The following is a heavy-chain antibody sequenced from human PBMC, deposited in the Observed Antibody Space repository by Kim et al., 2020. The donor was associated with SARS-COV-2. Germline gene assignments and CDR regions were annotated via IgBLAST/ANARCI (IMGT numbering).Heavy chain of an antibody. V-gene: IGHV3-23*01. CDR2: ISGSGGST. J-gene: IGHJ5*02. D-gene: IGHD3-9*01. CDR1: GFTFSSYA. CDR3: AKGANYDILTGYPSDWFDP. Sequence: GGSLRLSCAASGFTFSSYAMSWVRLAPGKGLEWVSAISGSGGSTYYADSVKGRFTISRDNSKNTLYLQMNSLRAEDTAVYYCAKGANYDILTGYPSDWFDPWGQRTLVTVSS.